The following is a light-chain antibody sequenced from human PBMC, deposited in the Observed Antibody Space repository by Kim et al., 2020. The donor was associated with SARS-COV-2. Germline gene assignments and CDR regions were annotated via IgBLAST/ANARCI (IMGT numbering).Light chain of an antibody. CDR3: QQSYSTPRT. CDR2: AAS. Sequence: ASVGDRVTITCRASQTISSYLNWYQHKPGKAPNLLIYAASSLQSGVPSRFSGGGSGTDFTLTISSLQPEDFATYYCQQSYSTPRTFGQGTKVEIK. CDR1: QTISSY. J-gene: IGKJ1*01. V-gene: IGKV1-39*01.